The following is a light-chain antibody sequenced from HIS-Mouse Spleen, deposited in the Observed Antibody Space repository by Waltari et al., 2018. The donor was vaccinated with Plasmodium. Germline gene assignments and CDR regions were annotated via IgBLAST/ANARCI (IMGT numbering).Light chain of an antibody. CDR2: AAS. V-gene: IGKV1-8*01. Sequence: AIRMTQSPSSFSASTGDSVTLTCRASQGISSYLAWYQQKPGKAPKLLIYAASTLQSGVPSRFSGSGSGTDFTLTISCLQSEDFATYYCQQYYSYLLTFGGGTKVEIK. CDR3: QQYYSYLLT. CDR1: QGISSY. J-gene: IGKJ4*01.